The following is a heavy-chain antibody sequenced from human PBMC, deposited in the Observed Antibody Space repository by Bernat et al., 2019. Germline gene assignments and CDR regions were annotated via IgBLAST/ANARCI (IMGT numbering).Heavy chain of an antibody. V-gene: IGHV3-30*18. D-gene: IGHD3-10*01. CDR2: ISYDGSNK. Sequence: QVQLVESRGGVVQPGRSLRLSCAASGFTFSSYGMHWVRQAPGKGLEWVAVISYDGSNKYYADSVKGRFTISRDNSKNTLYLQMNSLRAEDTAVYYCAKDPVGIPDYWGQGTLVTVSS. CDR3: AKDPVGIPDY. J-gene: IGHJ4*02. CDR1: GFTFSSYG.